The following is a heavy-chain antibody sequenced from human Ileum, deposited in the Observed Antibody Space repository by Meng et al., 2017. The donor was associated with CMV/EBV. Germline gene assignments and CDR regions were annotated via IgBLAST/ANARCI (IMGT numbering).Heavy chain of an antibody. CDR1: GFTFSSYW. V-gene: IGHV3-74*01. CDR3: ARSDRRGRWRGYH. J-gene: IGHJ4*02. D-gene: IGHD3-3*01. Sequence: GESLKISCAASGFTFSSYWMHWVRQAPGKGLEWVSRINSDGSSTSYADSVKGRFTISRDNAKNTLYLQMNSLRAEDTAVYYCARSDRRGRWRGYHWGQGTLVTVSS. CDR2: INSDGSST.